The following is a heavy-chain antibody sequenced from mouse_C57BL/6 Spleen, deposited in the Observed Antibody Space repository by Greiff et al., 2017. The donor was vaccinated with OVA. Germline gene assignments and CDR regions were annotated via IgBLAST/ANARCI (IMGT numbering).Heavy chain of an antibody. Sequence: QVQLQQPGAELVMPGASVKLSCKASGYTFTSYWMHWVKQRPGQGLEWIGEIDPSDSYNNSNQKVKGKSTLTIDKSYSTAYMQLSSLTSEDSAVYYCARYYSNLFYFDYWGQGTTLTVSS. CDR2: IDPSDSYN. V-gene: IGHV1-69*01. CDR3: ARYYSNLFYFDY. J-gene: IGHJ2*01. D-gene: IGHD2-5*01. CDR1: GYTFTSYW.